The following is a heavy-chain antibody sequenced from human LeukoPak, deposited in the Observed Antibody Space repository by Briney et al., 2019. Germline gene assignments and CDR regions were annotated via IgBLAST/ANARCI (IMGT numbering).Heavy chain of an antibody. CDR3: ARGGTWRDGYAYFQH. CDR1: GYTFTSYD. Sequence: ASVKVSCKASGYTFTSYDIHWVRQATGQGLAWMGWMNPNSGNTGYAQKFQGRVTMTRNTSISTAYMELSSLRSEDTAVYYCARGGTWRDGYAYFQHWGQGTLVTVSS. V-gene: IGHV1-8*01. D-gene: IGHD5-24*01. CDR2: MNPNSGNT. J-gene: IGHJ1*01.